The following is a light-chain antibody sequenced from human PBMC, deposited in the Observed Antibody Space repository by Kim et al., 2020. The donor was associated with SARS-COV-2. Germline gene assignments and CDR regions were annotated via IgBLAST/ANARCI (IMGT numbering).Light chain of an antibody. J-gene: IGKJ4*01. V-gene: IGKV3-15*01. CDR3: QQHTNWPLT. CDR2: GAS. Sequence: SPGERATLSCRASKPMRNKWLVWYQQKPGQAPRLLMYGASTRATAIPARFSGSGSGTEFTLTISSLQSEDSAIYYCQQHTNWPLTFGGGTKVDIK. CDR1: KPMRNK.